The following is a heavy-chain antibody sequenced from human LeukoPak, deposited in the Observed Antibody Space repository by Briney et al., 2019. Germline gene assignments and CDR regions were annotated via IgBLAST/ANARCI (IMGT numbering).Heavy chain of an antibody. D-gene: IGHD2-2*01. CDR3: AQEVYHSSTSCRFDY. V-gene: IGHV3-23*01. CDR2: ISSSGDST. J-gene: IGHJ4*02. CDR1: GFTFGRYV. Sequence: PGGSLRLSCAASGFTFGRYVMSWVRQAPGKGLEWVSAISSSGDSTYYADSVKDRFTISRDNSKNTVFLHMNSLRAEDTAIYYCAQEVYHSSTSCRFDYWGQGTPVTVSS.